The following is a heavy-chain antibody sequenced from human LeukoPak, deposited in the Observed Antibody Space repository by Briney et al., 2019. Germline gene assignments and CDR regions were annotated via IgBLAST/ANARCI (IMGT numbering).Heavy chain of an antibody. D-gene: IGHD1-26*01. J-gene: IGHJ4*02. CDR3: ARDGRERGRPFDY. Sequence: SETLSLTCTVSGGSISSSSYYWGWIRQPPGKGLEWIGSIYYSGSTYYNPSLKSRVTISVDTSKNQFSLKLSSVTAADTAVYYCARDGRERGRPFDYWGQGTLVTVSS. V-gene: IGHV4-39*07. CDR1: GGSISSSSYY. CDR2: IYYSGST.